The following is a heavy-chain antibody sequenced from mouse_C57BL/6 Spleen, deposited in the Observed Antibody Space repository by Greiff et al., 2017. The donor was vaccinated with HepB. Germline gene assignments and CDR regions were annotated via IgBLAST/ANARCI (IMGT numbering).Heavy chain of an antibody. Sequence: VHVKQSGPGLAKPSQTLSLTCSVTGYSITSDYWNWIRKFPGNKLEYMGYISYSGSTYYNPSLKSRISITRDTSKNQYYLQLNSVTTEDTATYYCAKDYGNLYFDYWGQGTTLTVSS. J-gene: IGHJ2*01. D-gene: IGHD2-1*01. CDR1: GYSITSDY. CDR3: AKDYGNLYFDY. CDR2: ISYSGST. V-gene: IGHV3-8*01.